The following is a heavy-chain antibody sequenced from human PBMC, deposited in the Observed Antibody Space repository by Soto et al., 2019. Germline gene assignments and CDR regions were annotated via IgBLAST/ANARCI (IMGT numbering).Heavy chain of an antibody. D-gene: IGHD3-9*01. CDR1: GFTFSSYG. J-gene: IGHJ6*02. V-gene: IGHV3-33*01. Sequence: PGGSLRLSCAASGFTFSSYGMHWVRQAPGKGLEWVAVIWYDGSNKYYADSVKGRFTISRDNSKNTLYLQMNSLRAEDTAVYYCAREGEYFDWLLQEQDYYDMDVWGQGTTVTVSS. CDR2: IWYDGSNK. CDR3: AREGEYFDWLLQEQDYYDMDV.